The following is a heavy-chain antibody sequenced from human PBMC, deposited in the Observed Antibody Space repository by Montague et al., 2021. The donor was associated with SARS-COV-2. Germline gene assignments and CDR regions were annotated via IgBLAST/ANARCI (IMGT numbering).Heavy chain of an antibody. J-gene: IGHJ3*02. Sequence: SETLSLTCTVSGGSISSSSYYWGWIRQPPGKGLEWIGSIYYSGSTYHNPSLKSRVTISGYTSKNQFSLKLSSATAADTAVYYCASPTYYYASSGSDAFDIWGQGTMVTVSS. D-gene: IGHD3-22*01. CDR2: IYYSGST. CDR3: ASPTYYYASSGSDAFDI. CDR1: GGSISSSSYY. V-gene: IGHV4-39*01.